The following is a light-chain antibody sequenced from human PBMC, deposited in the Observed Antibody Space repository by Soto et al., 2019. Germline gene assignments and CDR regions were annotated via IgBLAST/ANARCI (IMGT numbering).Light chain of an antibody. J-gene: IGKJ1*01. CDR2: DAS. V-gene: IGKV3-20*01. CDR3: QQYGSSPYWT. CDR1: QSVSSRN. Sequence: EIVLTQSPGTLSLSPGERATLSCRASQSVSSRNLAWYQQKPGQTPRLLIYDASSRAAGIPDRFSGSGSGTDFTLTISRLEAEDFAVYYCQQYGSSPYWTFGQGTKVEIK.